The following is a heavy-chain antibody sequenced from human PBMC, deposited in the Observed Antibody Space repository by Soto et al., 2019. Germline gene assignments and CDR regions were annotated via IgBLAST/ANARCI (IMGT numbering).Heavy chain of an antibody. V-gene: IGHV3-23*01. Sequence: GGSLRLSCAATGFTFGFNALSWVRQAPGKGLEWVSSISAGGVSTNYADSVRGRFTISRDNSKNSLYLQMNSLRAEDTAVYYCARDHKGGYYYYGMDVWGQGTTVTVSS. CDR3: ARDHKGGYYYYGMDV. CDR2: ISAGGVST. CDR1: GFTFGFNA. J-gene: IGHJ6*02.